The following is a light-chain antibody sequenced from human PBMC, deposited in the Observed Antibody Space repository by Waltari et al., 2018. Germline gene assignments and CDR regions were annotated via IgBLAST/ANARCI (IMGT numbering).Light chain of an antibody. CDR3: CSYAGRYTVL. CDR1: YSNIGAYDY. Sequence: QSALTQPRSVSGSPGQSVTISCTGTYSNIGAYDYVSWYQQHPGKAPKVRIHDVNIRPSGVPDRFSGSKSGNTASLTISGLQAEDEADYYCCSYAGRYTVLFGGGTKLTVL. CDR2: DVN. J-gene: IGLJ2*01. V-gene: IGLV2-11*01.